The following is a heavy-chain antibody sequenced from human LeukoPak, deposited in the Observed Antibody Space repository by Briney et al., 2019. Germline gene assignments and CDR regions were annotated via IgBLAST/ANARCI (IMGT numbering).Heavy chain of an antibody. V-gene: IGHV3-53*01. D-gene: IGHD3-16*01. CDR3: AKDEATSGGGLAS. Sequence: GGSLRLSCAASGFTVSDTHMSWVRQAPGKGLEWVSAMYTGGTTYYADSVMGRFTVSRDNSRNTVFLHMNSLRVDDTAVYYCAKDEATSGGGLASWGQGTLVTVSP. J-gene: IGHJ4*02. CDR1: GFTVSDTH. CDR2: MYTGGTT.